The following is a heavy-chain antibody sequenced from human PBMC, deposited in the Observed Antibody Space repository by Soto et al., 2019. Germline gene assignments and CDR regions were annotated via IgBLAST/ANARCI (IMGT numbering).Heavy chain of an antibody. CDR2: INAGNGNT. D-gene: IGHD3-16*01. CDR1: GYTFANYA. CDR3: ARDISGWGLTNGHFGVDV. Sequence: QVRLVQSGTEVKKPGASVMVSCKATGYTFANYAIHWVRQAPGQDFEWMGWINAGNGNTRNSQKFQGRVTFTRDTSATTAHMEVGSLRFEDTAVYYCARDISGWGLTNGHFGVDVWGQGTTVSVSS. V-gene: IGHV1-3*01. J-gene: IGHJ6*02.